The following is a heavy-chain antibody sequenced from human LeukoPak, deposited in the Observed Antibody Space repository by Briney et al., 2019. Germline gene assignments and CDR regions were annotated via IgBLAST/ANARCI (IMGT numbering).Heavy chain of an antibody. J-gene: IGHJ4*02. CDR1: GYTFTSYD. CDR3: ARGLREYSVDDVPIPGY. V-gene: IGHV1-8*01. Sequence: ASVTVSRKSSGYTFTSYDLNWLRQPTAQGLAWVGWTNPNSGDTGYAQKFHGRVTMTSDTSISTAYMELSSLRSEDTAVYYCARGLREYSVDDVPIPGYWGQGTLVTVSS. D-gene: IGHD5/OR15-5a*01. CDR2: TNPNSGDT.